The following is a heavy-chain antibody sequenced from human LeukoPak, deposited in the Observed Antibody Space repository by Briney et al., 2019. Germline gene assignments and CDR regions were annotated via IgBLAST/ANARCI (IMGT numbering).Heavy chain of an antibody. V-gene: IGHV4-39*07. CDR2: IYYSGST. J-gene: IGHJ5*02. CDR1: GGSISSSSYY. Sequence: SETLSLTCTVSGGSISSSSYYWGWIRQPPGKGLEWIGSIYYSGSTYYNPSLKSRVTISVDTSKNQFSLKLSSVTAADTAVYYCARVSTWFDPWGQGTLVTVSS. CDR3: ARVSTWFDP.